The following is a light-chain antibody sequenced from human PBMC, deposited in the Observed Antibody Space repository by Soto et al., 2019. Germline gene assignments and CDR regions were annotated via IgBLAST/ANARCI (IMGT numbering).Light chain of an antibody. V-gene: IGKV3-20*01. J-gene: IGKJ1*01. CDR2: GAS. CDR1: QSVSNN. Sequence: EIVMTQSPATLSVSPGERATLSCRASQSVSNNLAWYQQKPGQAPRLLIYGASSRATGIPDRFSGSGSGTDFTLTISRLEPEDFAVYYCQQYGSSPHTFGQGTKVEIK. CDR3: QQYGSSPHT.